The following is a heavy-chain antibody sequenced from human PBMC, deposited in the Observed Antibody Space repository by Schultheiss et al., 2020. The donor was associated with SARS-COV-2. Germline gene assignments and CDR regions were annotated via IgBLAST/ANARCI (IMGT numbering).Heavy chain of an antibody. CDR3: VRRIVGRPVDN. CDR2: IHYRGTT. V-gene: IGHV4-34*01. J-gene: IGHJ4*02. Sequence: SQTLSLTCAVYGGSFSGYYWSWIRQPPGKGLEWCGSIHYRGTTQYNPSLKSGVTISVDTSKNQFSLQLSSVTAADTAVYYCVRRIVGRPVDNWGRGTLVTVSS. CDR1: GGSFSGYY. D-gene: IGHD1-14*01.